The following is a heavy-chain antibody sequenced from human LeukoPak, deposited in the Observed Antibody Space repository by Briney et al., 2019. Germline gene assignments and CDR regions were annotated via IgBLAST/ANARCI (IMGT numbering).Heavy chain of an antibody. Sequence: SETLSLTCTVSGGSLSSTTYYWGWIRQPTGKGLEWIGSIYYIGTTYYNPSLKSRVTISVDTSKNQFSLKLSSVTAADTAVYYCARSYYYGSGSTDYWGQGTLVTVSS. CDR1: GGSLSSTTYY. J-gene: IGHJ4*02. CDR3: ARSYYYGSGSTDY. D-gene: IGHD3-10*01. CDR2: IYYIGTT. V-gene: IGHV4-39*01.